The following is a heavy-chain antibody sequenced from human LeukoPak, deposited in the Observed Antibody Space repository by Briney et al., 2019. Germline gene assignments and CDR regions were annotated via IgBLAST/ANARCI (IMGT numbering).Heavy chain of an antibody. CDR2: ISYDGNDK. Sequence: PGGSLRLSCAASGFTFSSYGIHWVRQAPGKGLEWVTLISYDGNDKYYADSVKGRFTISRENSKNTLHLQMNSLRTEDTAVYYCAKDHYYYGSGIYFMHYFDYWGQGTLVTVSS. J-gene: IGHJ4*02. D-gene: IGHD3-10*01. V-gene: IGHV3-30*18. CDR3: AKDHYYYGSGIYFMHYFDY. CDR1: GFTFSSYG.